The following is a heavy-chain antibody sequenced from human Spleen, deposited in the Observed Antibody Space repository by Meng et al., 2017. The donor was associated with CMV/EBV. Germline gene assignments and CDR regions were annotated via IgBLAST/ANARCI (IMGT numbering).Heavy chain of an antibody. V-gene: IGHV1-2*02. CDR1: GYTFTGYY. CDR3: ARVEVGATTMYFQH. CDR2: INPNSGGT. D-gene: IGHD1-26*01. J-gene: IGHJ1*01. Sequence: SGYTFTGYYMHWVRQAPGQGLEWMGWINPNSGGTNYAQKFQGRVTMTRDTSISTAYMELSRLRSDGTAVYYCARVEVGATTMYFQHWGQGTLVTVSS.